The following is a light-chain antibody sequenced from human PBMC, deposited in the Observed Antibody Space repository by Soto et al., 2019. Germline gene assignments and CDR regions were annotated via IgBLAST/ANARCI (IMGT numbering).Light chain of an antibody. CDR3: QQYDEWPPSYT. Sequence: EIVLTQSPATLSLSPGERATLSCRASQSVSSNLAWYQQKPGQAPRLLIYGASTRATGIPARISGSGSGTEFTLTISSLQSEDFAIYYCQQYDEWPPSYTFGQGTKVDIK. CDR1: QSVSSN. V-gene: IGKV3-15*01. CDR2: GAS. J-gene: IGKJ2*01.